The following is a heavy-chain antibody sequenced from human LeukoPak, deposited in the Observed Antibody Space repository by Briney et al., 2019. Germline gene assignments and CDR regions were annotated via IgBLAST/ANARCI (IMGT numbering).Heavy chain of an antibody. Sequence: GGSLRLSCAASGFTVSNNYMSWVRQAPGKGLEWVSVIYSGGSTYYADSVKGRFTLSRDNSKNTLYLQMNSLRAEDTAVYYCARALIAVAGASYYYYGMDVWGQGTTVTVSS. D-gene: IGHD6-19*01. CDR1: GFTVSNNY. CDR2: IYSGGST. CDR3: ARALIAVAGASYYYYGMDV. J-gene: IGHJ6*02. V-gene: IGHV3-53*01.